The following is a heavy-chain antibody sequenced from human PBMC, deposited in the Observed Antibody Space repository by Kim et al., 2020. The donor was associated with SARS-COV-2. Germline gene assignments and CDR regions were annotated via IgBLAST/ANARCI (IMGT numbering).Heavy chain of an antibody. Sequence: SETLSLTCAVYGGSFSGYYWSWIRQPPGKGLEWIGEINHSGSTNYNPSLKSRVTISVDTSKNQFSLKLSSVTAADTAVYYCARSDHDFWSGYYYYFDYWGQGTLVTVSS. CDR1: GGSFSGYY. CDR2: INHSGST. CDR3: ARSDHDFWSGYYYYFDY. J-gene: IGHJ4*02. V-gene: IGHV4-34*01. D-gene: IGHD3-3*01.